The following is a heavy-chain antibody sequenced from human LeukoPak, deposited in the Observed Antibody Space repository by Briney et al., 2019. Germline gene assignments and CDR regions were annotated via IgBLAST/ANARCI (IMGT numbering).Heavy chain of an antibody. CDR1: GFTFSSYA. CDR2: ISSNGGST. V-gene: IGHV3-64D*06. Sequence: GGSLRLPCSASGFTFSSYAMHWVRQAPGKGLEYVSAISSNGGSTYYADSVKGRFTISRDNSKNTLYLQMSSLRAEDTAVYYCVNEVGTYYYGMDVWGQGTTVTVSS. CDR3: VNEVGTYYYGMDV. J-gene: IGHJ6*02. D-gene: IGHD1-1*01.